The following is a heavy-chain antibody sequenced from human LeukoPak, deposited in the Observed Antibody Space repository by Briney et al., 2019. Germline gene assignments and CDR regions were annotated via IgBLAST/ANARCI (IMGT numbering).Heavy chain of an antibody. J-gene: IGHJ5*02. CDR3: ARDLYYFDSSGYYASDL. CDR2: IKQDGSEK. D-gene: IGHD3-22*01. CDR1: GFTFSDYW. Sequence: GGSLRLSCAASGFTFSDYWMSWVRQAPGKGLEWVANIKQDGSEKRYVDSLRGRFTISRDNAKNSLDLQMNSLRAEDTAVYFCARDLYYFDSSGYYASDLWGQGTLVTVPS. V-gene: IGHV3-7*01.